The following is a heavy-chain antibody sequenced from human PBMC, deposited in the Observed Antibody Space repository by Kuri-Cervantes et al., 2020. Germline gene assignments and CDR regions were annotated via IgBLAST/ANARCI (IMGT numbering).Heavy chain of an antibody. D-gene: IGHD3-3*01. CDR2: MNPSSGNT. CDR3: ATVSWHYDCWGGDYYYGMDV. J-gene: IGHJ6*02. V-gene: IGHV1-8*01. Sequence: ASVKVSCKASGYTFTSYDINWVRQATGQGLEWRGWMNPSSGNTGYAQKFQGRVTMTRNTSISTAYMELSSLRSEDTAVYYCATVSWHYDCWGGDYYYGMDVWGQGTTVTVSS. CDR1: GYTFTSYD.